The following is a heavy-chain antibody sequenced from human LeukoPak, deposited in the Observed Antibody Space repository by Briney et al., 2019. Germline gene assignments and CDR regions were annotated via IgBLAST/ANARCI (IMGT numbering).Heavy chain of an antibody. CDR2: MNPNSGNT. Sequence: GASVKVFCKASGYTFTSYDINWVRQATGQGLEWMGWMNPNSGNTGYAQKFQGRVTMTRNTSISTAYMELGSLRSEDTAVYYCAVFPSEAYYYYYYMDVWGKGTTVTVSS. CDR1: GYTFTSYD. V-gene: IGHV1-8*01. D-gene: IGHD3-10*01. CDR3: AVFPSEAYYYYYYMDV. J-gene: IGHJ6*03.